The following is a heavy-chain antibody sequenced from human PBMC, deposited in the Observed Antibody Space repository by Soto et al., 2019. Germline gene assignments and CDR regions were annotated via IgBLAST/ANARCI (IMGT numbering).Heavy chain of an antibody. CDR1: GFTFSSYA. CDR3: AKGYDFWSGYWNYYYYGMDV. V-gene: IGHV3-23*01. J-gene: IGHJ6*02. Sequence: GGSLRLSCAASGFTFSSYAMSWVRQAPGKGLEWVSAISGSGGSTYYADSVKGRFTISRDNSKNTLYLQMNSLRAEDTAVYYCAKGYDFWSGYWNYYYYGMDVWGQGTTVTVSS. CDR2: ISGSGGST. D-gene: IGHD3-3*01.